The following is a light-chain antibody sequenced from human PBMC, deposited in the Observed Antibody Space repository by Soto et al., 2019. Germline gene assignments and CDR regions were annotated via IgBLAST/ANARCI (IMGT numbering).Light chain of an antibody. Sequence: DIQMTQSPSTLSGSVGDRVTITCRASQTISCWLAWYQQKPGKAPKLLIYKACTLKSGVTSRLSGSGSGTEFTLTIISLQPDDFATYYCQNYNSYSEAFGQGTQVELK. CDR2: KAC. V-gene: IGKV1-5*03. CDR1: QTISCW. CDR3: QNYNSYSEA. J-gene: IGKJ1*01.